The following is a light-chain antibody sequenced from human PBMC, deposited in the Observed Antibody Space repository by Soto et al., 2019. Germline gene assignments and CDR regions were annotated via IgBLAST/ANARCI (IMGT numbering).Light chain of an antibody. V-gene: IGKV3-20*01. CDR2: AAS. CDR3: QQYGSSPWT. Sequence: EMVLTQSPGTLSFSPGERATLACRASQSVRNNYLAWYQQKPGQAPRLLIYAASGRATGIPDRFSGSGSGTDFTLTISRLEPEDFAVYHCQQYGSSPWTFGQGTKVEIK. CDR1: QSVRNNY. J-gene: IGKJ1*01.